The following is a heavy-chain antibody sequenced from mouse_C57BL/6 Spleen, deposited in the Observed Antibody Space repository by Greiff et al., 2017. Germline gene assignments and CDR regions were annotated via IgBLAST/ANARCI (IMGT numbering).Heavy chain of an antibody. Sequence: EVKVVESGGGLVKPGGSLKLSCAASGFTFSDYGMHWVRQAPEKGLEWVAYISSGGSTIDYADTVKGRFTISRDNAKNTLFLQMTSLRSEDTAMYYCARITTVPYYFDYWGQGTTLTVSS. CDR3: ARITTVPYYFDY. J-gene: IGHJ2*01. D-gene: IGHD1-1*01. CDR1: GFTFSDYG. CDR2: ISSGGSTI. V-gene: IGHV5-17*01.